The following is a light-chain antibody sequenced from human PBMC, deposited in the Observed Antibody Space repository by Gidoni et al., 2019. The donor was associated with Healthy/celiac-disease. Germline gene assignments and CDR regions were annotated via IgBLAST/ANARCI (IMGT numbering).Light chain of an antibody. CDR3: QKYNSAPLT. V-gene: IGKV1-27*01. J-gene: IGKJ4*01. CDR2: AAS. Sequence: DIQMTQSPSSLSPSVVDRVSITCRPSQGISNYLAWYQQKPGKVTKLLIYAASTLQSGVASRFSSSGSRTDFTLTISSLQPEGVATYYWQKYNSAPLTFGGGTKVEIK. CDR1: QGISNY.